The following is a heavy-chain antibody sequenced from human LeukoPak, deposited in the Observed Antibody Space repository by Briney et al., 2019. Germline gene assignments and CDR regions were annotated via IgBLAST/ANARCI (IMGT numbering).Heavy chain of an antibody. CDR2: ISYDGSNK. Sequence: GGSLRLSCAASGFTFSNYAMHWVRQAPGKGLEWVAVISYDGSNKYYADSVKGRFTISRYNSKNTLYLQMNSLRAEDTAVYYCARDNNVAYCGQGTLVTVSS. D-gene: IGHD1-14*01. J-gene: IGHJ4*02. V-gene: IGHV3-30*04. CDR3: ARDNNVAY. CDR1: GFTFSNYA.